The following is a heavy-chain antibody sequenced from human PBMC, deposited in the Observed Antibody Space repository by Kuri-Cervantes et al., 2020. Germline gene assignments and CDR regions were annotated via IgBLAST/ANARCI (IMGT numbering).Heavy chain of an antibody. Sequence: GESLKIYCAASGFTFSSYSMNWVRQAPGKGLEWVSSISSSSSYIYYADSVKGRFTISRDNSKNTLYLQMNSLRAEDTAVYYCAKENTGIAVAGNNWFDPWGQGTLVTVSS. V-gene: IGHV3-21*01. D-gene: IGHD6-19*01. CDR3: AKENTGIAVAGNNWFDP. J-gene: IGHJ5*02. CDR1: GFTFSSYS. CDR2: ISSSSSYI.